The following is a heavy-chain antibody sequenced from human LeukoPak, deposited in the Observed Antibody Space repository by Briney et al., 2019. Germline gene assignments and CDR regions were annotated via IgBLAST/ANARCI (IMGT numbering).Heavy chain of an antibody. V-gene: IGHV4-30-4*08. J-gene: IGHJ4*02. CDR1: GGSLSSGDCY. Sequence: SETLSLTCTVSGGSLSSGDCYWSWIRQPPGKGLEWIGYVYYSDNTYSDNSYYNPSLKSRATISVDTSKKQFALKLRSVTAADTAVYYCVRGRRGLRDVDYWGQGTLVTVSS. CDR2: VYYSDNTYSDNS. CDR3: VRGRRGLRDVDY.